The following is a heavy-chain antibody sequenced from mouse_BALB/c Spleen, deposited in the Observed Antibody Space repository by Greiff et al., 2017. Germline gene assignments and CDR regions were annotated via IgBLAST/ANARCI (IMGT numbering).Heavy chain of an antibody. J-gene: IGHJ2*01. CDR1: GFTFTDYD. CDR3: ARDDTTVGYFDY. V-gene: IGHV7-3*02. Sequence: EVKLVASGGGLVQPGGSLRLSCATSGFTFTDYDMRWVRQPPGKALEWLGFIRNKANGYTTEYSASVKGRFTISRDNSQSILYLQMNTLRAEDSATYYCARDDTTVGYFDYWGQGTTLTVSS. D-gene: IGHD1-1*01. CDR2: IRNKANGYTT.